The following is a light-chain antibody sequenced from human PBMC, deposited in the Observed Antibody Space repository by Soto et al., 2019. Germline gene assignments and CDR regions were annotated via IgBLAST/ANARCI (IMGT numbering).Light chain of an antibody. CDR1: QSVSSN. Sequence: EIVLTQSPGTLSLSPGERATLSCRASQSVSSNLAWYQQKPGQAPRLLIYGASTRATGIPARFSGSGSGTDFTLTISRLDPEDLAVYYCQQYGSSLPWTFGQGTKVDIK. CDR3: QQYGSSLPWT. CDR2: GAS. V-gene: IGKV3-20*01. J-gene: IGKJ1*01.